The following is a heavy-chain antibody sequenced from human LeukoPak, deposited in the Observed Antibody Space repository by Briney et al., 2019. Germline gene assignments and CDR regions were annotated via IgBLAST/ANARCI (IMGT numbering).Heavy chain of an antibody. J-gene: IGHJ4*02. CDR3: ARHPPSRYSSSPHYFDY. CDR1: GYSFTSYW. D-gene: IGHD6-6*01. CDR2: IYPGDSDT. V-gene: IGHV5-51*01. Sequence: GESLKISCKGSGYSFTSYWIGWVRQMPGKGLEWMGIIYPGDSDTRYSPSLQGQVTISADKSISTAYLQWSSLKASDTAMYYCARHPPSRYSSSPHYFDYWGQGTLVTVSS.